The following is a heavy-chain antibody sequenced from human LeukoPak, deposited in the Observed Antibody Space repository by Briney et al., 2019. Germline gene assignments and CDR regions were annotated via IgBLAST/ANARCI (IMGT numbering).Heavy chain of an antibody. CDR1: GFIFSDYY. J-gene: IGHJ5*02. CDR3: ARDYGDYEETWFDP. V-gene: IGHV3-11*04. D-gene: IGHD4-17*01. CDR2: ISNSGDII. Sequence: GGSLRLSCAASGFIFSDYYINWIRQAPGKGLEWLSYISNSGDIISYADSMKGRFTISRDNAKNSLYLQMNSLRAEDTAVYYCARDYGDYEETWFDPWGQGTLVTVSS.